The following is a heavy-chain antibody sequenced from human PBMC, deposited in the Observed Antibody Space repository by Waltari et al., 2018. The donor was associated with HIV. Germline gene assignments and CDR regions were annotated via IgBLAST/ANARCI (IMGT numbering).Heavy chain of an antibody. Sequence: QVQLVQSGAEVKKPGASVKVSCKASGYTFIGYYMHWVRQAPGQGLEWMGWINPKSGGTNYEQKFQGRVTMTRDTSISTVYMELSRLRSDDTAVYYCARDVGRGDSSAWYKWFDSWGQGTRVTVSS. CDR2: INPKSGGT. CDR1: GYTFIGYY. CDR3: ARDVGRGDSSAWYKWFDS. J-gene: IGHJ5*01. V-gene: IGHV1-2*02. D-gene: IGHD6-19*01.